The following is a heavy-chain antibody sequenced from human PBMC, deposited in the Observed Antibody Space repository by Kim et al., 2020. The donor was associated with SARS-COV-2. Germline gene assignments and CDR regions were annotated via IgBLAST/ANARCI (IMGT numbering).Heavy chain of an antibody. V-gene: IGHV1-18*01. Sequence: TNYAQKHQGRVTMTTDTSTSTAYMELRSLRSDDTAVYYCASDRWSGYFDYWGQGTLVTVSS. J-gene: IGHJ4*02. CDR3: ASDRWSGYFDY. D-gene: IGHD3-3*01. CDR2: T.